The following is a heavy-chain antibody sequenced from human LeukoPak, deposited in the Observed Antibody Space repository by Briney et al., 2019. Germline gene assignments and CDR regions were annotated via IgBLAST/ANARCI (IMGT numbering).Heavy chain of an antibody. J-gene: IGHJ4*02. Sequence: GGSLRLSCVASGFTFSSYWMHWVRQAPGKGLVWVSNINSDGSSTNYADSVKGRFTISRDNAKNTLYLQMDSLRAEDTAVYYCSRTGSGRGFDYWGQGTLVTVSS. CDR3: SRTGSGRGFDY. CDR1: GFTFSSYW. D-gene: IGHD1-26*01. CDR2: INSDGSST. V-gene: IGHV3-74*01.